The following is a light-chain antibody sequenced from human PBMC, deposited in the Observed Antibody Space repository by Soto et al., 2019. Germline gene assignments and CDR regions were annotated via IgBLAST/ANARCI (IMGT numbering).Light chain of an antibody. Sequence: SYELTQPPSVSVAPGKTAKITCGGSNIGSKSVHWYQQKPGQAPGLVIYYDTDRPSGVPERLSGYNSGSTAALTISRVEAGDEADYYCQVWDIGSGVIFGGGTKVTVL. V-gene: IGLV3-21*04. CDR2: YDT. J-gene: IGLJ2*01. CDR3: QVWDIGSGVI. CDR1: NIGSKS.